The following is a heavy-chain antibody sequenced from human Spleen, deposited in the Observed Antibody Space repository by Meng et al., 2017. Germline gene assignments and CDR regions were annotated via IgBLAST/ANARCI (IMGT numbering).Heavy chain of an antibody. J-gene: IGHJ6*02. CDR1: GYNFPDYY. CDR2: INPKSGDT. Sequence: ASVKVSCKPSGYNFPDYYIHWVRRAPGQGLEWMGRINPKSGDTHYAQKFQARVTMSVDTSKNQFSLKLSSVTAADTAVYYCARVPTFYGSGSELYYYYGMDVWGQGTTVTVSS. V-gene: IGHV1-2*06. D-gene: IGHD3-10*01. CDR3: ARVPTFYGSGSELYYYYGMDV.